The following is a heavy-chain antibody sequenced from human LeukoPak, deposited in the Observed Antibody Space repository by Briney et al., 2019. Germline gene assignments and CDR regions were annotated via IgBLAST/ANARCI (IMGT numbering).Heavy chain of an antibody. V-gene: IGHV3-30*02. Sequence: PGGSLRLSCAASGFSFSNYGMHWVRQAPGKGLEWVAFIRYDGGNKYYADSVKGRFTISRDNSKNTLYLQMNSLRAEDTAVYYCAKDRPSYFDYWGQGTLVTVSS. J-gene: IGHJ4*02. CDR1: GFSFSNYG. CDR2: IRYDGGNK. CDR3: AKDRPSYFDY.